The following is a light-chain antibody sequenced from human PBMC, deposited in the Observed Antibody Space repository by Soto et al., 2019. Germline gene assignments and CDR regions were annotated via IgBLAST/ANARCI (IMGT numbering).Light chain of an antibody. Sequence: DIQLTQSPSSLSASVGDRVTITCRASQRIDTYLNWYQQKPGKAPSLLIYAASRLQSGVPSRFRGSGSETHFTLTISGLQPEDFAIYYCQQGYSTPRTFGQGTKLEIK. J-gene: IGKJ2*01. CDR3: QQGYSTPRT. CDR1: QRIDTY. CDR2: AAS. V-gene: IGKV1-39*01.